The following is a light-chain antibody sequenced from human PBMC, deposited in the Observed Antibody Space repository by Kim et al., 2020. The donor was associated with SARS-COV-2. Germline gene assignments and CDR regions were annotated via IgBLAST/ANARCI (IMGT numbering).Light chain of an antibody. CDR3: QTWDTGIRV. CDR2: LNSDGSH. CDR1: SGHSTYA. V-gene: IGLV4-69*01. J-gene: IGLJ3*02. Sequence: SVKLTCSLTSGHSTYANAWHQQQPEKGPRFLMKLNSDGSHRKGDGIPDRFSGSSSGTERYLTISSLQAEDEADYYCQTWDTGIRVFGGGTQLTVL.